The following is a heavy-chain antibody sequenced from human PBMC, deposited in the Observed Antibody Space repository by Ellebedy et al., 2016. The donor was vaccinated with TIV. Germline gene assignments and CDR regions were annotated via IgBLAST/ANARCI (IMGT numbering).Heavy chain of an antibody. J-gene: IGHJ6*02. CDR3: GYYYYYYGMDV. Sequence: SETLSLTXAVYGGSFSGYYWSWIRQPPGKGLEWIGEINHSGSTNYNPSLKSRVTISVDTSKNQFSLKLSSVTAADTAVYYCGYYYYYYGMDVWGQGTTVTVSS. V-gene: IGHV4-34*01. CDR1: GGSFSGYY. CDR2: INHSGST.